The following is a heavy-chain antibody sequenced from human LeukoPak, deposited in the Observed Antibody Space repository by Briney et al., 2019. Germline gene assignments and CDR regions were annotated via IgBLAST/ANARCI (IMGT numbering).Heavy chain of an antibody. D-gene: IGHD3-10*01. Sequence: SETLSLTCAVYGGSFSGYYWSWIRQPPGKGLEWIGEINHSGSTNYNPSLKSRVTISVDTSKNQFSLKLSSVTAADTAVYYCGRVHSRAVYYGSGRRGSYFHYGAQGPRVTVS. CDR2: INHSGST. CDR3: GRVHSRAVYYGSGRRGSYFHY. J-gene: IGHJ4*02. CDR1: GGSFSGYY. V-gene: IGHV4-34*01.